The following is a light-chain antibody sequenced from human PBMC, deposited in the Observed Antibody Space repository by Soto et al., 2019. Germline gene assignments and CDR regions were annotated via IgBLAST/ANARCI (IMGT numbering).Light chain of an antibody. Sequence: DVAVTQSPLSLPVTLGQAPSISCRSFQCLVHSDGNTYLSWFHQRTGQSPRRLLYKVSNRDSGVPDRFSGSGSGTAYTLQISRVEAEDVGVYYCMQGSHWPPITFGQGTRLEIK. CDR1: QCLVHSDGNTY. V-gene: IGKV2-30*02. CDR2: KVS. CDR3: MQGSHWPPIT. J-gene: IGKJ5*01.